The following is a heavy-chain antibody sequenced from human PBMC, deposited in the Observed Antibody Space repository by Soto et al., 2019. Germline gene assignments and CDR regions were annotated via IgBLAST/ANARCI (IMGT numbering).Heavy chain of an antibody. Sequence: QVQLQESGPGLVKPSETLSLTCTVSGGSISSYYWSWIRQPPGQGLEWLGYIYYSGNTNYNPSLKSRVTISGDTSKNQFSLKLSSVTAADTAVYYCARRAPYCVSTSCYDYWGQGTLVTVSS. J-gene: IGHJ4*02. CDR3: ARRAPYCVSTSCYDY. D-gene: IGHD2-2*01. V-gene: IGHV4-59*08. CDR2: IYYSGNT. CDR1: GGSISSYY.